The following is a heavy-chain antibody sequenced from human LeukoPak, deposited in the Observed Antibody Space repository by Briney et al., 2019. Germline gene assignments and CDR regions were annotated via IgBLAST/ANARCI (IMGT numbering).Heavy chain of an antibody. CDR1: GGSFSGYY. J-gene: IGHJ6*02. D-gene: IGHD3-9*01. CDR3: AFLFSSRRRHTISIPGYYYYGMDV. V-gene: IGHV4-34*01. Sequence: SETLSLTCAVYGGSFSGYYWSWIRQPPGKALEWIRAINHSGSTNYNPSLKSRVTISVDTSKNQFSLKLSSVTAADTAVYYCAFLFSSRRRHTISIPGYYYYGMDVWGQGTTVTVSS. CDR2: INHSGST.